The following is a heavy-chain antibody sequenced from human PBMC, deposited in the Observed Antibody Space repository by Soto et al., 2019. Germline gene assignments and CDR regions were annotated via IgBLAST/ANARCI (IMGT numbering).Heavy chain of an antibody. CDR2: TNPKSGNT. J-gene: IGHJ4*02. CDR3: ARTDGDLDY. CDR1: GYTFTSYD. D-gene: IGHD4-17*01. V-gene: IGHV1-8*01. Sequence: QVQLVQSGAEVKKPGASVKVSCKASGYTFTSYDINWVRQATGQGLEWMGWTNPKSGNTGYAQKFQGRVTMTRDSSISTAYMVLNSLRSEDTAVYYCARTDGDLDYWGQGTLVTVSS.